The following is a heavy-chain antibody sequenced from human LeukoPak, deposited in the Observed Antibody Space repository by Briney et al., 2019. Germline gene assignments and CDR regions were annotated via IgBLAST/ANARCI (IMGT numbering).Heavy chain of an antibody. D-gene: IGHD2-21*01. Sequence: QPGGSLRLSCAASRFTFITYSMTWVRQAPGRGLEWVARIKEDGSDIHYVDSVKGRFTISRDNAKNSLYLQMNSLRAEDTAVYYCARELWYLDHWGQGTLVTVSS. V-gene: IGHV3-7*05. CDR3: ARELWYLDH. J-gene: IGHJ4*02. CDR2: IKEDGSDI. CDR1: RFTFITYS.